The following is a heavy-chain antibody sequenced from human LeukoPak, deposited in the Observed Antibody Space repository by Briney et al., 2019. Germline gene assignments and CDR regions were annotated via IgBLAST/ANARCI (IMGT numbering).Heavy chain of an antibody. D-gene: IGHD3-22*01. CDR3: VRDYYDSSGYYRGGY. V-gene: IGHV3-7*01. CDR2: IKQDGSEK. J-gene: IGHJ4*02. CDR1: GFTFSSYA. Sequence: GGSLRLSCAASGFTFSSYAMSWVRQAPGKGLEWVADIKQDGSEKYYVDSVKGRFTISRDNAKNSLYLQMNSLRAEDTAVYYCVRDYYDSSGYYRGGYWGQGTLVTVSS.